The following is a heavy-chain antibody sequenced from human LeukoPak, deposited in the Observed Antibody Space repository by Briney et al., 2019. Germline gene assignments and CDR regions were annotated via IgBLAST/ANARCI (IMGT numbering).Heavy chain of an antibody. CDR2: INHSGST. V-gene: IGHV4-34*01. Sequence: SETLSLTCAVYGGSFGAYYWNWIRQPPGKGLEWIGKINHSGSTKYNPSLKSRATISIDTSKNQFSLKLSSVTAADTAVYYCARAKLGAPVGLDIWGQGTMVTVSS. CDR3: ARAKLGAPVGLDI. D-gene: IGHD3-10*01. J-gene: IGHJ3*02. CDR1: GGSFGAYY.